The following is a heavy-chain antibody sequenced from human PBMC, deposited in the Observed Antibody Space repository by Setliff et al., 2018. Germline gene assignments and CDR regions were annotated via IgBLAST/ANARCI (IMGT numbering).Heavy chain of an antibody. V-gene: IGHV4-59*01. CDR3: ARLSWDGLRYYGLDV. CDR2: IQKSGSA. CDR1: GVSISSYY. J-gene: IGHJ6*02. Sequence: SETLSLTCNVSGVSISSYYWSWIRQPPGKGLECIGYIQKSGSANYNPSLMSRVTISVDTSRNQFSLKLRSVTAADTAVYYCARLSWDGLRYYGLDVWSQGATVTVSS. D-gene: IGHD3-10*01.